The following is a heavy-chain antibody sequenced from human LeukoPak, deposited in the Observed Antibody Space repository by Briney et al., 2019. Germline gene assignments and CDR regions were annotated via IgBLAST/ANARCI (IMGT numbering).Heavy chain of an antibody. V-gene: IGHV1-69*13. CDR1: GGTFSSYA. CDR3: ASSGTYYYGSGSLDY. CDR2: IIPIFGTA. J-gene: IGHJ4*02. D-gene: IGHD3-10*01. Sequence: GASVKVSCKASGGTFSSYAISWVRQAPGQGLEWMGGIIPIFGTANYAQKFQGRVTITADEFTSTAYMELSSLRSEDTAVYYCASSGTYYYGSGSLDYWGQGTLVTVSS.